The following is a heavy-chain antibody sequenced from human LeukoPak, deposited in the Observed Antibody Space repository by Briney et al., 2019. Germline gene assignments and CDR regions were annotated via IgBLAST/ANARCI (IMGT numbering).Heavy chain of an antibody. V-gene: IGHV1-18*01. J-gene: IGHJ6*02. Sequence: ASVKVSCKGSDYTFTSYGISWVRQAPGQGLEWMGWISAYNGNTNYAQKLQGRVTMTTDTSTSTAYMELRSLRSDDTAVYYCARDSHNRHSGSYSGYYYYGMDVWGQGTTVTVSS. CDR3: ARDSHNRHSGSYSGYYYYGMDV. CDR1: DYTFTSYG. D-gene: IGHD1-26*01. CDR2: ISAYNGNT.